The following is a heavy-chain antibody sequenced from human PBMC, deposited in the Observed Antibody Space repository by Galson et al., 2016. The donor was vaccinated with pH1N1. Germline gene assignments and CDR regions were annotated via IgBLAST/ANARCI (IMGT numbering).Heavy chain of an antibody. CDR2: IYPGDSDT. CDR1: GYNFDRYW. Sequence: QSGAEVKKPGESLKISCKGSGYNFDRYWIGWVRQMPGKGLGWMGIIYPGDSDTRYSPSFQGQVSISADKSISTAYLQWSSLQASDTAMYYCARQEFSDYWGQGTLVIVSS. V-gene: IGHV5-51*01. D-gene: IGHD2/OR15-2a*01. J-gene: IGHJ4*02. CDR3: ARQEFSDY.